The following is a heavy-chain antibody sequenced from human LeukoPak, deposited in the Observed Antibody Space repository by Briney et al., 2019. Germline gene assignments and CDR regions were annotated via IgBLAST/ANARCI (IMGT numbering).Heavy chain of an antibody. V-gene: IGHV3-23*01. D-gene: IGHD3-10*01. Sequence: PGGTLRLSCAASEFTFSTYGMSWVRQAPGKGLEWVSAVSSTGGTTYYADSVKGRFTISRDNSKNTLFLQMNSLRAEDTAVYYCARDRGSGSYSYFDYWGQGTLVTVSS. J-gene: IGHJ4*02. CDR3: ARDRGSGSYSYFDY. CDR2: VSSTGGTT. CDR1: EFTFSTYG.